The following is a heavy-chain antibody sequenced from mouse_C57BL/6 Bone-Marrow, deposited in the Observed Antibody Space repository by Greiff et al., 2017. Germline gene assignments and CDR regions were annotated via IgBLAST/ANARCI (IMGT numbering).Heavy chain of an antibody. D-gene: IGHD2-10*01. CDR1: GFSFNTYA. V-gene: IGHV10-1*01. J-gene: IGHJ3*01. CDR3: VRHAPSYYAAFAY. Sequence: DVHLVESGGGLVQPKGSLKLSCAASGFSFNTYAMNWVRQAPGKGLEWVARIRSKSNNYATYYADSVKDRFTISSDDSESMLYMQMNNLKTEDTGVYYCVRHAPSYYAAFAYWGQGTLVTVSA. CDR2: IRSKSNNYAT.